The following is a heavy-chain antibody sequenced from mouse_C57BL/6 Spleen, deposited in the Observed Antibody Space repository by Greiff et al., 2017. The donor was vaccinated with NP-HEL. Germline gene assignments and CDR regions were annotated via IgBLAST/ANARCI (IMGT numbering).Heavy chain of an antibody. CDR1: GYTFTSYW. Sequence: QVQLQQPGAELVRPGSSVKLSCKASGYTFTSYWMEWVKQRPGQGLEWIGNIYPSDSETHYNQKFKDKATLTVDKSSSTAYMQLSSLTSEDSAVYYCARGPTGLGYFDVWGTGTTVTVSS. CDR2: IYPSDSET. V-gene: IGHV1-61*01. D-gene: IGHD3-3*01. CDR3: ARGPTGLGYFDV. J-gene: IGHJ1*03.